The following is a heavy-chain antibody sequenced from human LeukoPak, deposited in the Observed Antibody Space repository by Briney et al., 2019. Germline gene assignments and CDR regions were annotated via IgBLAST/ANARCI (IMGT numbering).Heavy chain of an antibody. CDR2: INHSGST. J-gene: IGHJ5*02. D-gene: IGHD4-17*01. Sequence: PSETLSLTCAVYGGSFSDYYWSWIRQPPGKGLEWIGEINHSGSTNYNPSLKSRVTISVDTSKNQFSLKLSSVTAADTAVYYCARDRAYDYGDYFPWFDPWGQGTLVTVSS. CDR3: ARDRAYDYGDYFPWFDP. V-gene: IGHV4-34*01. CDR1: GGSFSDYY.